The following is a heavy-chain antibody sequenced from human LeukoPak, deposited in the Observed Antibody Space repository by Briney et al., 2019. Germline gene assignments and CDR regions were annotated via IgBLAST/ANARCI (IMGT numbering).Heavy chain of an antibody. CDR2: INPSGGST. D-gene: IGHD6-19*01. Sequence: ASVKVSCKASGYTFTSYYMHWVRQAPGQGLEWMGIINPSGGSTSYAQTFQGRVTMTRDTSTSTVYMELSSLRSEDTAVYYCARIRARRSGWYWFDPWGQGTLVTVSS. V-gene: IGHV1-46*01. CDR3: ARIRARRSGWYWFDP. J-gene: IGHJ5*02. CDR1: GYTFTSYY.